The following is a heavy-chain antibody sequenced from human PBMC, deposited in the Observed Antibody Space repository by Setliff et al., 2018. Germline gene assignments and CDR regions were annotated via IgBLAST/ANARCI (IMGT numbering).Heavy chain of an antibody. CDR1: GYTFTSYW. D-gene: IGHD3-3*01. Sequence: PGASLKISCKGSGYTFTSYWIGWVRQMPGKGLEWMGIIYAGDSDTKYSPSFQGQVTISADKSISTAYLQWSSLKASDTAMYYCARQAISGSDAFDLWGQGTLVTASS. V-gene: IGHV5-51*01. CDR2: IYAGDSDT. J-gene: IGHJ3*01. CDR3: ARQAISGSDAFDL.